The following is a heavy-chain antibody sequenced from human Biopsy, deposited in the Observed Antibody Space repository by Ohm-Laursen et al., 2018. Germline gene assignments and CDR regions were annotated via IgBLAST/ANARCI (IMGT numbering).Heavy chain of an antibody. J-gene: IGHJ5*02. CDR1: GGSINSGGHF. D-gene: IGHD3-22*01. V-gene: IGHV4-31*01. CDR2: IFNSANT. Sequence: TLSLTCSVSGGSINSGGHFWGWVRQRPGKGLEWIGYIFNSANTYYNPSLKNLITISGDTSKNQFSLKLNSVTAADTAVYYCARGDYFDSNGYFWFDPWGQGTLVSVSS. CDR3: ARGDYFDSNGYFWFDP.